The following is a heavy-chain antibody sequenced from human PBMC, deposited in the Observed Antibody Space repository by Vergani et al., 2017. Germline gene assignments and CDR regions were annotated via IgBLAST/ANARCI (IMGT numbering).Heavy chain of an antibody. CDR3: ASPYSGYDDFEY. J-gene: IGHJ4*02. CDR1: GGSISSSSYY. D-gene: IGHD5-12*01. V-gene: IGHV4-39*01. CDR2: IYYSGST. Sequence: QLQLQESGPGLVKPSETLSLTCTVSGGSISSSSYYWGWIRQPPGKGLEWIGSIYYSGSTYYNPSLKSRVTISVDTSKNQFSLKLSSVTAADTAVYYCASPYSGYDDFEYWGQGTLVTVSS.